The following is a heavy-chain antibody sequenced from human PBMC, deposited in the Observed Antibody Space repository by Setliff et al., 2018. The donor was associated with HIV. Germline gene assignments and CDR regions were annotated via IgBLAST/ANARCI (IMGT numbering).Heavy chain of an antibody. J-gene: IGHJ4*02. V-gene: IGHV3-11*04. CDR2: ITSSSTYI. D-gene: IGHD3-22*01. Sequence: PGGSVRLSCAVSGFFFSDHYMSWIRQAPGKGLEWVSSITSSSTYIYYADSVKGRFTISRDNAKNSLYLQMNSLRAEDTAVYYCAREEGDSSGLPFDYWGQGTLVTVSS. CDR3: AREEGDSSGLPFDY. CDR1: GFFFSDHY.